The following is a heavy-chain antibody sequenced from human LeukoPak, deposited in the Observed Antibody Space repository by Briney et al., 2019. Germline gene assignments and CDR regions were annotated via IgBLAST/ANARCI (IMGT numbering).Heavy chain of an antibody. V-gene: IGHV3-7*01. J-gene: IGHJ4*02. Sequence: PGGSLRLSCAASGFTFSSYWMSWVRQAPGNGLEWVANIKQDGSEKYYVDSVKGRFTISRDNAKNSLYLQMNSLRAEDTAVYYCARRGYCSGGSCYGSRYFDYWGQGTLVTVSS. CDR3: ARRGYCSGGSCYGSRYFDY. CDR1: GFTFSSYW. D-gene: IGHD2-15*01. CDR2: IKQDGSEK.